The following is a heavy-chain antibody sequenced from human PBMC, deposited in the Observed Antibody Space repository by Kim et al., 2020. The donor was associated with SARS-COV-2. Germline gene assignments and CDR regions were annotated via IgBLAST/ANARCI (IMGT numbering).Heavy chain of an antibody. CDR1: GYSFTSYW. Sequence: GESLKISCKGSGYSFTSYWIGWVRQMPGKGLEWMGIIYPGDSDTRYSPSFQGQVTISADKSISTAYLQWSSLKASDTAMYYCATLWEGITGTTRGFDYWGQGTLVTVSS. V-gene: IGHV5-51*01. CDR2: IYPGDSDT. J-gene: IGHJ4*02. CDR3: ATLWEGITGTTRGFDY. D-gene: IGHD1-7*01.